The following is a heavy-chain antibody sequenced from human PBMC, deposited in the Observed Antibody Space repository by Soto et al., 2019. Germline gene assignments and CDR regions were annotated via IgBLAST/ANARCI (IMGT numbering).Heavy chain of an antibody. D-gene: IGHD2-15*01. CDR2: ISSSSSYI. Sequence: PGGSLRLSCAASGFTFSSYSMNWVRQAPGKGLEWVSSISSSSSYIYYADSVKGRFTISRDNAKNSLYLQMNSLRAEDTAVYYCARDYQDIVVVVAADWGQGTLVTVSS. CDR1: GFTFSSYS. CDR3: ARDYQDIVVVVAAD. J-gene: IGHJ1*01. V-gene: IGHV3-21*01.